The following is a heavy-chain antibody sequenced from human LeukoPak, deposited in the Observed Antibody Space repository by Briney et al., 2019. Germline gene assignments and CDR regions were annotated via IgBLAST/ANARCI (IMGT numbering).Heavy chain of an antibody. Sequence: PSETLSLTCTVSGGSISSSSYYWGWIRQPPGKGLEWIGSIYYSGSTYYNPSLKSRVTISVDTSKNQFSLKLSSVTAADTAVYYCARVPCSGGSCYYMDVWGKGTTVTVSS. V-gene: IGHV4-39*07. CDR2: IYYSGST. CDR1: GGSISSSSYY. D-gene: IGHD2-15*01. CDR3: ARVPCSGGSCYYMDV. J-gene: IGHJ6*03.